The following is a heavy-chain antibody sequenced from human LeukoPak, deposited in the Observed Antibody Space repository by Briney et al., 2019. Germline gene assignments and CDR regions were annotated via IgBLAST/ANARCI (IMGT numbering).Heavy chain of an antibody. CDR1: GFTFTTYS. CDR3: ARVTVGATADYFDY. J-gene: IGHJ4*02. V-gene: IGHV3-48*01. Sequence: GGSLRLSCAASGFTFTTYSMNWVRRAPGKGLEWISYVSGGSGTIYYADSVKGRFTISRDNAKNSLYLQLNSLTAEDTAVYYCARVTVGATADYFDYWGQGTLVTVSS. CDR2: VSGGSGTI. D-gene: IGHD1-26*01.